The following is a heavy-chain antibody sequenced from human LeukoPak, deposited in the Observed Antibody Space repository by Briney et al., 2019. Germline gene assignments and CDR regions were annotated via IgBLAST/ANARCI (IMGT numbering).Heavy chain of an antibody. CDR3: ARLNFIAAAGYFDY. J-gene: IGHJ4*02. CDR1: GYTFTNYW. V-gene: IGHV5-51*01. D-gene: IGHD6-13*01. Sequence: GESLKISCQGSGYTFTNYWIGWVRQMPGKGLEWMGIIYPGDSDTRYSPSFQGQVTISADKSISTAYLQWSSLKASDTAMYYCARLNFIAAAGYFDYWGQGTLVTVSS. CDR2: IYPGDSDT.